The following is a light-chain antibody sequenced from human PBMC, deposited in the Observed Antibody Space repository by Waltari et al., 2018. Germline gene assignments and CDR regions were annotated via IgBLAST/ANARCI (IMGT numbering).Light chain of an antibody. Sequence: EIVLTQSPATLSLSPGDRATLSCRASQSVSKFVDWYQQTPGQAPRLLIYDASIRATGIPARFSGSGSGTDFTLTISSLEPEDFVVYYCQQRTAFGQGTKLEIK. V-gene: IGKV3-11*01. CDR2: DAS. CDR3: QQRTA. J-gene: IGKJ2*01. CDR1: QSVSKF.